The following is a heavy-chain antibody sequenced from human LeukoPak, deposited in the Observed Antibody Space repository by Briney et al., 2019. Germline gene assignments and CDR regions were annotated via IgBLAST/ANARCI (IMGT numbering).Heavy chain of an antibody. D-gene: IGHD6-13*01. Sequence: ASVTLSCKASGYTFTIYNMHWVRQAPGQGLEWMRWINPNSGGTNYAQKFQGRVTMTRDTSISTAYMELSRLRSDDTAVYYCASIAAAGTDWFDPWGQGTLVTVSS. CDR1: GYTFTIYN. CDR3: ASIAAAGTDWFDP. CDR2: INPNSGGT. J-gene: IGHJ5*02. V-gene: IGHV1-2*02.